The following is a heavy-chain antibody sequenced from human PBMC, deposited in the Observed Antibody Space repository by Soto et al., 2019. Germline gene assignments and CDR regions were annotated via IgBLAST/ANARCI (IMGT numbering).Heavy chain of an antibody. CDR3: ARGGAGRFLEWLLSGDYYYYGMDV. J-gene: IGHJ6*02. V-gene: IGHV1-69*06. CDR1: GGTFSSYA. D-gene: IGHD3-3*01. CDR2: IIPIFGTA. Sequence: ASVKVSCKASGGTFSSYAISWVRQAPGQGLEWMGGIIPIFGTANYAQKFQGRVTITADKSTSTAYMELSSLRSEDTAVYYCARGGAGRFLEWLLSGDYYYYGMDVWGQGTTVTVSS.